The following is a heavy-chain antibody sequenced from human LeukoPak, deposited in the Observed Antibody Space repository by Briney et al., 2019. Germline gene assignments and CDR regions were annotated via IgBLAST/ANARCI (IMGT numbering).Heavy chain of an antibody. CDR3: ARGPCIGGDCCSYYFDY. J-gene: IGHJ4*02. Sequence: ASVKVSCKASGYTFTSYDINWVRQATGQGLEWMGWMNPNSGNTGYAQKFQGRVTMTRNTSISTAYMELSSLRSEDTAVYYCARGPCIGGDCCSYYFDYWGQGTLVTVSS. D-gene: IGHD2-21*02. V-gene: IGHV1-8*01. CDR1: GYTFTSYD. CDR2: MNPNSGNT.